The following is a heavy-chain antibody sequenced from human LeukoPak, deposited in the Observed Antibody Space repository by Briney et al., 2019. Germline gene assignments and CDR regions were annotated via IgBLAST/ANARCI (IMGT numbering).Heavy chain of an antibody. CDR1: GFMFSTYW. Sequence: GGSLRLSCAASGFMFSTYWMSWVRQAPGKGPEWVASIKQDGSEKYYVDSVKGRFTISRDNAKSSLYLQVNSLRAEDTAVYYCARTPIYGGRYFGYWGQGTLVTVSS. CDR3: ARTPIYGGRYFGY. CDR2: IKQDGSEK. J-gene: IGHJ4*02. V-gene: IGHV3-7*01. D-gene: IGHD4-23*01.